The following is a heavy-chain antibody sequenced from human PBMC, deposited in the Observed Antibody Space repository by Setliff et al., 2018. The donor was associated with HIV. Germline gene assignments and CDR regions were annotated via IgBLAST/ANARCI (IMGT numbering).Heavy chain of an antibody. J-gene: IGHJ4*02. CDR2: INPSRHNT. Sequence: ASVKVSCKASGYTFTDYFIHWVRQAPGQGLEWMGRINPSRHNTIYAPRYQGRVTMTRDTSISTAYMELGGMRSDDTAVYYCARNYGADSNYFDYWGQGTLVTVSS. CDR1: GYTFTDYF. CDR3: ARNYGADSNYFDY. V-gene: IGHV1-2*06. D-gene: IGHD4-17*01.